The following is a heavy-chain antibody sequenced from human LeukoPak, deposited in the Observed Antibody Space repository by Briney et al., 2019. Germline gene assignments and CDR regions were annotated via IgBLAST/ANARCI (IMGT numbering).Heavy chain of an antibody. CDR3: AKAVVVRGYLDY. D-gene: IGHD3-10*01. CDR1: GFTFSSYA. CDR2: ISGSGGST. V-gene: IGHV3-23*01. J-gene: IGHJ4*02. Sequence: GGSLRLSCAASGFTFSSYAMSWVRQAPGKGLEWVSAISGSGGSTYYADSVKGRFTISRDNSKSTLYLQMNSLRAEDTAVYYCAKAVVVRGYLDYWGQGTLVTVSS.